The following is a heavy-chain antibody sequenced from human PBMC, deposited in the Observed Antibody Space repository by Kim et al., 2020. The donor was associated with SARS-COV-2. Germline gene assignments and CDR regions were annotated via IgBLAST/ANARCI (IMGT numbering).Heavy chain of an antibody. J-gene: IGHJ1*01. CDR3: ARDMGGAYYYDSSGLWGYCQH. D-gene: IGHD3-22*01. Sequence: ASVKVSCKASGYTFTSYYMHWLRQAPAQGLEWMGIINPSGGSTSYAQQFQGRVTMTRDTSTSTVYMELSSLRSEDTAVYYCARDMGGAYYYDSSGLWGYCQHWGTGTLVTVFS. V-gene: IGHV1-46*01. CDR2: INPSGGST. CDR1: GYTFTSYY.